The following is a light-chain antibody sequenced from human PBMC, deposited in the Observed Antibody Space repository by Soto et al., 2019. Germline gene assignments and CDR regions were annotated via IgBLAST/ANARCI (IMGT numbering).Light chain of an antibody. CDR3: QQVESYPST. J-gene: IGKJ4*01. Sequence: DIQMTQSPSTLSASVGDRVTITCRASQTISSWLAWYQQKPGKAPKLLIYAASTLESGVSSRFSGRGFGTDFTLTITSLQPEDFATYYCQQVESYPSTFGGGTKVDI. CDR1: QTISSW. V-gene: IGKV1-5*01. CDR2: AAS.